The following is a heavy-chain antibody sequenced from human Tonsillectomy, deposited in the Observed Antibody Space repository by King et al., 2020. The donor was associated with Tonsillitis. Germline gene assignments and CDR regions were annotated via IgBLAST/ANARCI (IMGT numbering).Heavy chain of an antibody. Sequence: EVQLVESGGGLVQPGGSLRLSCAASGFTFSNFVMSWVRQAPGKGLEWVSTISGGGPITYYADSVKGRFTISRDNSKHTLYLQMNSLGAEDTAVNYCARDMVWGESQGYWGQGTLVTVSS. CDR2: ISGGGPIT. CDR3: ARDMVWGESQGY. CDR1: GFTFSNFV. D-gene: IGHD3-16*01. V-gene: IGHV3-23*04. J-gene: IGHJ4*02.